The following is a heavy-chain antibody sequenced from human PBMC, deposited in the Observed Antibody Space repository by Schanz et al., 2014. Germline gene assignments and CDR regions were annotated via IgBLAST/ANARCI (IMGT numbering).Heavy chain of an antibody. CDR1: GFTFSSYS. D-gene: IGHD1-1*01. J-gene: IGHJ5*02. V-gene: IGHV3-48*01. CDR2: ITYNGGTI. Sequence: EVQLVESGGGLVQPGGSLRLSCAASGFTFSSYSMNWVRQAPGKGLEWISYITYNGGTIYYADSVKGRFTISRDNSKNTLYLQMNSLSPEDTAVYYCARGRVLESWGQGTLVTVSS. CDR3: ARGRVLES.